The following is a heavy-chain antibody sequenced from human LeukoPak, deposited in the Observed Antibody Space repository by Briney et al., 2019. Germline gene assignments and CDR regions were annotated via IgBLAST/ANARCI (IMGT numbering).Heavy chain of an antibody. CDR2: IYYDGST. Sequence: SETLSLTCTVSGTSISSYYWIWIRQPQGKGLEWIGHIYYDGSTNYNPSLKSRVTISVDTSKNQFSLNLSSVTAADTAVYYCARGAVAGKMSWFDPWGQGTLVTVSS. V-gene: IGHV4-59*01. CDR1: GTSISSYY. CDR3: ARGAVAGKMSWFDP. D-gene: IGHD6-19*01. J-gene: IGHJ5*02.